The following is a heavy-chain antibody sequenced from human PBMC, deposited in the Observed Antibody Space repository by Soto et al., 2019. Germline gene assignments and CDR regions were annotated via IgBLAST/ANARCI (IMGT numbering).Heavy chain of an antibody. V-gene: IGHV1-2*02. D-gene: IGHD3-3*01. CDR2: INPNSGGT. Sequence: ASVEVSCKXSGYTFTGYYMHWVRQAPGQGLEWMGWINPNSGGTNYAQKFQGRVTMTRDTSISTAYMELSRLRSDDTAVYYCAGSFWRGYYSLVGYYYYYGMDVWGQGTTVTVSS. J-gene: IGHJ6*02. CDR1: GYTFTGYY. CDR3: AGSFWRGYYSLVGYYYYYGMDV.